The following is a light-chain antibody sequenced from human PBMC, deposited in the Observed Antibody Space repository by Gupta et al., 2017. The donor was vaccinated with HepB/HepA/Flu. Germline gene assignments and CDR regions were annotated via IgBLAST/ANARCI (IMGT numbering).Light chain of an antibody. CDR2: DAY. CDR1: QSVRSY. J-gene: IGKJ1*01. Sequence: VLTQSPDILSLSPGERATLSCSASQSVRSYLAWHQQKPGQAPRLLIYDAYNRDTGIAGRCSGSGSGTDFTLISSGLEDEDFVVYYCQQRSNWAFGQGTKVEIK. CDR3: QQRSNWA. V-gene: IGKV3-11*01.